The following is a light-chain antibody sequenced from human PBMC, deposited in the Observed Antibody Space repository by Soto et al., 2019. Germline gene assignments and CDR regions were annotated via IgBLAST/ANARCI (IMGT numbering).Light chain of an antibody. J-gene: IGKJ1*01. CDR1: QTISTS. Sequence: GARVTITCRASQTISTSLAWYQQKPGKAPKLLIYLASTLQSGVPARFSGSGSATEFTLSISSLQPDDFATYYCQQYGTSSRTFGQGTKGDIK. CDR3: QQYGTSSRT. CDR2: LAS. V-gene: IGKV1-5*03.